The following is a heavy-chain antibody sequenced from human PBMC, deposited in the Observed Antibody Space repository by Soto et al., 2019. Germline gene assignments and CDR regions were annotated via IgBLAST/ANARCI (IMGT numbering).Heavy chain of an antibody. Sequence: EVQLVESGGGLVQPGGSLRLSCAVSGFTFSSYEMMWVRQAPGKGLEWVSYISTSGSSIYYADSVKGRFTISRDNAKNSLYLQMNSLRAEDTAVYYCAQMATNAIDYWGQGTLVTVSS. CDR1: GFTFSSYE. D-gene: IGHD5-12*01. J-gene: IGHJ4*02. CDR2: ISTSGSSI. CDR3: AQMATNAIDY. V-gene: IGHV3-48*03.